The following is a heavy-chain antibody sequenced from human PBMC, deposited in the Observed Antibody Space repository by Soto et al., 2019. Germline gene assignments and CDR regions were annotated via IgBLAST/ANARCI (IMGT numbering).Heavy chain of an antibody. D-gene: IGHD6-6*01. CDR2: ISAYNGNT. CDR1: GYTFTNYG. V-gene: IGHV1-18*01. CDR3: ARAEATRNYYGMDV. J-gene: IGHJ6*04. Sequence: QIQLVQSGAEVKKPGASVKVSCKASGYTFTNYGISWVRQAPGQGLEWMGWISAYNGNTNYAQKLQGRVTMTTDTSTSTAYMELRSLRPDDTAVYYCARAEATRNYYGMDVWGKGTTVTVTS.